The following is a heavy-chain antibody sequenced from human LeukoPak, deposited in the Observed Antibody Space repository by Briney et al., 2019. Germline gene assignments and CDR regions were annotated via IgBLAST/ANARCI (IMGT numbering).Heavy chain of an antibody. CDR2: ISYDGSNK. V-gene: IGHV3-30-3*01. CDR3: ARQDSGSYFDAFDI. D-gene: IGHD1-26*01. J-gene: IGHJ3*02. Sequence: GGSLRLSCAASGFTFSSYAMHWVRQAPGKGLEWVAVISYDGSNKYYADSVKGRFTISRDNSKNTLYLQMNSLRAEDTAVYYCARQDSGSYFDAFDIWGQGTMVTVSS. CDR1: GFTFSSYA.